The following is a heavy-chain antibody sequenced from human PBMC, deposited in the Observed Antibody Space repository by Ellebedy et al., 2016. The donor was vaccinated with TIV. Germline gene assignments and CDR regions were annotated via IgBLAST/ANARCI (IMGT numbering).Heavy chain of an antibody. D-gene: IGHD3-22*01. CDR1: GFTFSDYY. CDR2: ISSSSSYT. Sequence: PGGSLRLSCAASGFTFSDYYMSWIRQAPGKGLEWVSYISSSSSYTNYADSVKGRFTISRDNAQTSLYLQMNSLRAEDTAVYYCARGYRYDSSGYYWPPWDFDYWGQGTLVTVSS. J-gene: IGHJ4*02. CDR3: ARGYRYDSSGYYWPPWDFDY. V-gene: IGHV3-11*06.